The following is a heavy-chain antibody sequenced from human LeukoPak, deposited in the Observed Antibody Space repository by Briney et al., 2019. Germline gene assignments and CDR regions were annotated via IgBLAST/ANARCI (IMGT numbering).Heavy chain of an antibody. CDR1: GYSFTSYW. D-gene: IGHD2-21*02. CDR3: ARRVSRVVTAFDY. V-gene: IGHV5-51*01. J-gene: IGHJ4*02. CDR2: IYPGDSDT. Sequence: GESLKIPCKGSGYSFTSYWIGWVRQMPGKGLEWMGIIYPGDSDTRYSPSFQGQVTISADKSISTAYLQWSSLKASDTAMYYCARRVSRVVTAFDYWGQGTLVTVSS.